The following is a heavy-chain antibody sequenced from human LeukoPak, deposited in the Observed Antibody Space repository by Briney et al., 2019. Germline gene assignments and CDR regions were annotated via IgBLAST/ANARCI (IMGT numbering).Heavy chain of an antibody. CDR3: ARGRGIMTHYSNYGTDYGDP. CDR2: INHSGST. J-gene: IGHJ5*02. CDR1: GGSFSGYY. V-gene: IGHV4-34*01. D-gene: IGHD4-11*01. Sequence: SETLSLTCAVYGGSFSGYYWSWIRQPPGKGLEWIGEINHSGSTNYNPSLKGRVTISVDTSKNQFSLKLSSVTAADTAVYYCARGRGIMTHYSNYGTDYGDPWGQGTLVTVSS.